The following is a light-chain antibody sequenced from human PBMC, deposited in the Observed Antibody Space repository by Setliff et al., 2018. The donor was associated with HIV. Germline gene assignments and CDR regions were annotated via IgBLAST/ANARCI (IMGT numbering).Light chain of an antibody. CDR2: EVS. CDR1: SSDVGSYNL. V-gene: IGLV2-23*02. CDR3: CSYAGSKTFV. Sequence: SVLTQPASVSGSPGQSITISCTGTSSDVGSYNLVSWYQHHPGKAPKLMIYEVSKWPSGVSNRFSGSKSGNTASLTIPGLQAEDETDYYCCSYAGSKTFVFGTGTKVTVL. J-gene: IGLJ1*01.